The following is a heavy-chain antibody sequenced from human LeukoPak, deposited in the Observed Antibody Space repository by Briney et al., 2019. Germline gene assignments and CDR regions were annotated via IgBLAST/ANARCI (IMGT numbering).Heavy chain of an antibody. CDR3: AKELAAPTTVYYYYYYYMDV. CDR1: GFTFSNYA. V-gene: IGHV3-30-3*01. J-gene: IGHJ6*03. Sequence: GGSLRPSCAASGFTFSNYAMHWVRQAPGKGLEWVAVIGYDGGNIHYADSVKGRFTISRDNSKNTLYLQMNSLRAEDTAVYYCAKELAAPTTVYYYYYYYMDVWGKGTTVTVSS. CDR2: IGYDGGNI. D-gene: IGHD5-12*01.